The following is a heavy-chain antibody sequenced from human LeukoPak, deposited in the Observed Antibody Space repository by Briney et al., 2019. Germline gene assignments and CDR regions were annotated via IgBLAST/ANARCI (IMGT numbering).Heavy chain of an antibody. V-gene: IGHV3-23*01. Sequence: GGSLRLSCAASGIPFTTSDMHWVRQAPGKGLEWVSAISGSGGSTYYADSVKGRFTISRDNSKNTLYLQMNSLRAEDTAVYYCAKDRGWYGDNWFDPWGQGTLVTVSS. CDR1: GIPFTTSD. J-gene: IGHJ5*02. D-gene: IGHD6-19*01. CDR3: AKDRGWYGDNWFDP. CDR2: ISGSGGST.